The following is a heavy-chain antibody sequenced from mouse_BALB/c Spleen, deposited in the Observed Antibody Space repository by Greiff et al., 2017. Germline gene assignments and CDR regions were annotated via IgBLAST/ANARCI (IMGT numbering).Heavy chain of an antibody. J-gene: IGHJ4*01. D-gene: IGHD2-4*01. CDR3: ARITTGGYAMDY. CDR2: IYPYNGGT. V-gene: IGHV1S29*02. CDR1: GYTFTDYN. Sequence: EVQLQQSGPELVKPGASVKISCKASGYTFTDYNMHWVKQSHGKSLEWIGYIYPYNGGTGYNQKFKSKATLTVDNSSSTAYMELRSLTSEDSAVYYCARITTGGYAMDYWGQGTSVTVSS.